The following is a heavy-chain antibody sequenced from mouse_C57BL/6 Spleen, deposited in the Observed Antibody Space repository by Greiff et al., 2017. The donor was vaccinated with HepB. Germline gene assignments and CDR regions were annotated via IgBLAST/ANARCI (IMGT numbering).Heavy chain of an antibody. V-gene: IGHV5-17*01. CDR1: GFTFSDYG. CDR3: ARRDGYYVYYAMDY. J-gene: IGHJ4*01. Sequence: EVHLVESGGGLVKPGGSLKLSCAASGFTFSDYGMHWVRQAPEKGLEWVAYISSGSSTIYYADTVKGRFTISRDNAKNTLFLQMTSLRSEDTAMYYCARRDGYYVYYAMDYWGQGTSVTVSS. CDR2: ISSGSSTI. D-gene: IGHD2-3*01.